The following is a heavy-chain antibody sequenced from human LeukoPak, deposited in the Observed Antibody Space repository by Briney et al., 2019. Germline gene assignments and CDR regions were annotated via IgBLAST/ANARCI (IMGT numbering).Heavy chain of an antibody. D-gene: IGHD6-19*01. J-gene: IGHJ5*02. CDR2: ISAYNGNT. CDR1: EYTFTGYY. Sequence: GASVKVSCKTSEYTFTGYYMHWVRQAPGQGLEWMGWISAYNGNTNYAQKLQGRVTMTTDTSTSTAYMELRSLRSDDTAVYYCASSGSPLGDWFDPWGQGTLVTVSS. CDR3: ASSGSPLGDWFDP. V-gene: IGHV1-18*04.